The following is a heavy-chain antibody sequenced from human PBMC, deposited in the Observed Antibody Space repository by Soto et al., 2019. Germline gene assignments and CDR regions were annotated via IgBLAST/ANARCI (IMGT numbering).Heavy chain of an antibody. D-gene: IGHD6-6*01. CDR1: GFTFRSYA. CDR3: AKEMYSSSSFDY. V-gene: IGHV3-23*01. J-gene: IGHJ4*02. CDR2: ISGSGGST. Sequence: EVQLLESGGGLVQPGGSLRVSCAASGFTFRSYAMNWVRQAPGKGLEWVSAISGSGGSTYYADSVKGRFSISRDNSKNPLYLQMNSLRAEDTAVYFCAKEMYSSSSFDYWGQGTLVTVSS.